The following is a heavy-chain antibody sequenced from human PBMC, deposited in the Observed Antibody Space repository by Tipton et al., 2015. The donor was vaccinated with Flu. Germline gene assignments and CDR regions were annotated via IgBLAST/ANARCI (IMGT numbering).Heavy chain of an antibody. CDR2: IYYSGRT. Sequence: TLSLTCTVSGGSISSGGHYWSWIRQQPGKGLEWIGYIYYSGRTYYNPSLKSRVTISVDTSMNQFSLKLNSVTAADTAVYYCARDGFSEAAAGDYYGMNVWGQGTTVSVSS. V-gene: IGHV4-31*03. CDR3: ARDGFSEAAAGDYYGMNV. D-gene: IGHD6-13*01. J-gene: IGHJ6*02. CDR1: GGSISSGGHY.